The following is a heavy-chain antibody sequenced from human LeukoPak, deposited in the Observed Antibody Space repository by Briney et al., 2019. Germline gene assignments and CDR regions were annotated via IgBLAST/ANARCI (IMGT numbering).Heavy chain of an antibody. V-gene: IGHV3-23*01. Sequence: QPGASLRLSCAASGFTFSNTAMNWVRQAPGKGLEWVSTISSRAVTTYYADSVKGRFTISRDNSKNTLYLQMNSLRAEDTALYYCAKKTGSGYYPDWFDPWGQGTLVTVSS. CDR2: ISSRAVTT. CDR3: AKKTGSGYYPDWFDP. CDR1: GFTFSNTA. J-gene: IGHJ5*02. D-gene: IGHD3-3*01.